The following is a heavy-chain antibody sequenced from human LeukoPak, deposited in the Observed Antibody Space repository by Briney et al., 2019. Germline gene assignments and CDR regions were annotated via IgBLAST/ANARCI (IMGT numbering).Heavy chain of an antibody. CDR1: GYTFAGYY. Sequence: ASVKVSCKASGYTFAGYYIHWVRQAPGQGLEWMGWINPNSDATNYAQNFQGRVTMTADTSISTAYMELTRLRSDDAAVYYCARQPREVDYWGQGTLVTVSS. J-gene: IGHJ4*02. CDR2: INPNSDAT. D-gene: IGHD1-26*01. V-gene: IGHV1-2*02. CDR3: ARQPREVDY.